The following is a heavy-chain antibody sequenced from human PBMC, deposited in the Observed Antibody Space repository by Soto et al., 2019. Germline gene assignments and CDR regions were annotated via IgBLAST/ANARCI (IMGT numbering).Heavy chain of an antibody. D-gene: IGHD1-26*01. J-gene: IGHJ4*02. V-gene: IGHV5-51*01. Sequence: PGESLKISCKGSGYSFTSYWIGWVRQIPWKGLEWMGIIYPGDSDTRYSPSFQGQVTISADKSISTAYLQWSSLKASDTAMYYCARRSEAGRFPTTRFFDYWGQGTLVTVSS. CDR3: ARRSEAGRFPTTRFFDY. CDR1: GYSFTSYW. CDR2: IYPGDSDT.